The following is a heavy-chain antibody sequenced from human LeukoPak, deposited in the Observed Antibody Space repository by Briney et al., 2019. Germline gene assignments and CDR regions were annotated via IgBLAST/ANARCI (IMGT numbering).Heavy chain of an antibody. Sequence: PSETLSLTCTVSGGSISSYFWNCIRQPPGKGPEWIGYIYYSGSTNYNPSLKSRVTISIDTSKNQFSLKLSSVTAADTAVYYCARRAYSSGYYFFDYWGQGTLVTVSS. CDR2: IYYSGST. V-gene: IGHV4-59*01. CDR1: GGSISSYF. CDR3: ARRAYSSGYYFFDY. J-gene: IGHJ4*02. D-gene: IGHD3-22*01.